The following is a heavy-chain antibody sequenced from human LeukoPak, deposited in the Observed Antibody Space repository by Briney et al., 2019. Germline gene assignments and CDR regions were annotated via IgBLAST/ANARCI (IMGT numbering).Heavy chain of an antibody. CDR3: ARGEDGYNYGY. CDR2: IYTSGST. V-gene: IGHV4-4*09. J-gene: IGHJ4*02. Sequence: PSETLSLTCTVSGGSISSYYWSWIRQPPGKGLEWIGYIYTSGSTNYNPSLKSRGTISVDTSKNQFSLKLSSVTAADTAVYYCARGEDGYNYGYWGQGTLVTVSS. D-gene: IGHD5-24*01. CDR1: GGSISSYY.